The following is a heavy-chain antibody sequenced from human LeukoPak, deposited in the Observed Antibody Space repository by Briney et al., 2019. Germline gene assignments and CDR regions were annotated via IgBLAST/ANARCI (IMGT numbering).Heavy chain of an antibody. CDR1: GYTFTSYY. CDR2: INPSGGST. V-gene: IGHV1-46*01. CDR3: ARVIGELNVRCYYYYYMDV. Sequence: GASVKVSCKASGYTFTSYYMHWVRQAPGQGLEWMGIINPSGGSTSYAQKFQGRVTMTRDTSISTAYMELSRLRSDDTAVYYCARVIGELNVRCYYYYYMDVWGKGTTVTISS. J-gene: IGHJ6*03. D-gene: IGHD3-10*01.